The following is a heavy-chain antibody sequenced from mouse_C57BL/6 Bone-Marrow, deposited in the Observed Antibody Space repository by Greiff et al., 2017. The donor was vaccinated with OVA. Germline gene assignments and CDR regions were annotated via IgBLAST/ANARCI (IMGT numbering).Heavy chain of an antibody. CDR2: IDPEDGET. V-gene: IGHV14-2*01. J-gene: IGHJ1*03. CDR3: AILTTVVATYWYFDV. CDR1: GFNIKDYY. D-gene: IGHD1-1*01. Sequence: EVQLVESGAELVKPGASVKLSCTASGFNIKDYYMHWVKQRTEQGLEWIGRIDPEDGETKYAPKFQGKATITADTSSNTAYLQLSSLTSEDTAVYYCAILTTVVATYWYFDVWGTGTTVTVSS.